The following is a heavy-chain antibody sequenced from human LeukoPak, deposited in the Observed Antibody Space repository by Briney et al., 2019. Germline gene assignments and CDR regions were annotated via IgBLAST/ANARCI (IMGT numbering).Heavy chain of an antibody. Sequence: ASVKVSCKASGYTFTGYYMHWVRQAPGQGLEWMGWINPNSGGTNYAQKFQGRVTITADESTSTAYMELSSLRSEDTAVYYCAVDGYNYADWGQGTLVTVSS. CDR3: AVDGYNYAD. CDR2: INPNSGGT. D-gene: IGHD5-24*01. V-gene: IGHV1-2*02. J-gene: IGHJ4*02. CDR1: GYTFTGYY.